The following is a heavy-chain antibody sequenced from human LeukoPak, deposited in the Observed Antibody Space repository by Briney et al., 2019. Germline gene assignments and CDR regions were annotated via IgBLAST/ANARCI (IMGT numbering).Heavy chain of an antibody. CDR2: ISYSGST. V-gene: IGHV4-59*01. Sequence: SETLSLTCTVSGGSISSYYWSWIRQPPGKGLEWIGFISYSGSTNYNPSLKSRVTISVDTSKNQFSLKLSSVTAADTAVYYCARYVWGSYPTFEDYWGQGTLVTVSS. J-gene: IGHJ4*02. CDR3: ARYVWGSYPTFEDY. CDR1: GGSISSYY. D-gene: IGHD3-16*02.